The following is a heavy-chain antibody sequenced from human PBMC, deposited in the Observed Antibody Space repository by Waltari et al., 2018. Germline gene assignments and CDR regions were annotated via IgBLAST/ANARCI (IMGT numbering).Heavy chain of an antibody. CDR3: ARDRGRGLYLDS. D-gene: IGHD2-15*01. V-gene: IGHV4-4*02. CDR1: GDSMSSNYW. J-gene: IGHJ4*02. CDR2: VPGSGGT. Sequence: QLQLQESGPGLVKPSGTLSLTCVVSGDSMSSNYWWSWGRQSPGKGLEAIGQVPGSGGTNYNPSFASRVIMSVDTSINQFSLKVLSATAADTAVYYCARDRGRGLYLDSWGQGTLVTVSP.